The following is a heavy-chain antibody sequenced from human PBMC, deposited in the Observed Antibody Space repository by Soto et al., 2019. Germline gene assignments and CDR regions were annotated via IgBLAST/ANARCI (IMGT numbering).Heavy chain of an antibody. J-gene: IGHJ6*02. CDR3: ARVVTMIENGYYYYYYGMDV. Sequence: PSETLSLTCTVSGGSISSGGYYWSWIRQHPGKGLEWIGYIYYSGSTYYNPSLKSRVTISVDTSKNQFSLKLSSVTAADTAVYYCARVVTMIENGYYYYYYGMDVWGQGTTVTVYS. D-gene: IGHD3-22*01. V-gene: IGHV4-31*03. CDR1: GGSISSGGYY. CDR2: IYYSGST.